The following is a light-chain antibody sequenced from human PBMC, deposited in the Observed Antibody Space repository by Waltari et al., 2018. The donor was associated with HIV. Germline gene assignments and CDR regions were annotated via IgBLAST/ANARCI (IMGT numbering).Light chain of an antibody. CDR2: LGS. CDR3: MQALGTPRVT. J-gene: IGKJ2*01. V-gene: IGKV2-28*01. Sequence: DIVMTQSPLSLPVTPGEPASISCRSSQSLLHSNGYNYLDWYLQKPGQSPQPLIYLGSIRVSGVSDRFSGSGSGTDFKLKISRVEAEDVGVYYCMQALGTPRVTFGQGTKLEIK. CDR1: QSLLHSNGYNY.